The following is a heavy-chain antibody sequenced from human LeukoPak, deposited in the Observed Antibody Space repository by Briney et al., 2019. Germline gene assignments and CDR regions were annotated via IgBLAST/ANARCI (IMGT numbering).Heavy chain of an antibody. Sequence: GESLKISCQFSGYTLANYWIGWVRQMPGKGLEWMGVIYPDDSDTRYSPSFQGQVTISVDKSIATAYVQWSSLKASDTAIYYCARGDFWSVSNRYFDYGGKGTQVTVSS. J-gene: IGHJ4*02. D-gene: IGHD3-3*01. V-gene: IGHV5-51*01. CDR1: GYTLANYW. CDR3: ARGDFWSVSNRYFDY. CDR2: IYPDDSDT.